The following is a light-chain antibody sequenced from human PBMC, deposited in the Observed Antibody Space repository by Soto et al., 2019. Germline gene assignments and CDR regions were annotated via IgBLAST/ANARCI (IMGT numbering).Light chain of an antibody. CDR3: QSYDSSLSAVV. Sequence: SVLTQPPSVSGAPGQRVTISCTGNTSNIGAGYDVHWYQQLPGTAPTLLIYINNNRPSGVPDRFSGSKSGTSASLAITGLQAEDEADYYCQSYDSSLSAVVFGGGTKLTVL. J-gene: IGLJ3*02. V-gene: IGLV1-40*01. CDR1: TSNIGAGYD. CDR2: INN.